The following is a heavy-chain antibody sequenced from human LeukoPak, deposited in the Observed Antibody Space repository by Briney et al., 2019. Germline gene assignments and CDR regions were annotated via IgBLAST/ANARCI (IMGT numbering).Heavy chain of an antibody. CDR3: AKESAVAGIPYFDF. CDR2: ITASDGRA. V-gene: IGHV3-23*01. D-gene: IGHD6-19*01. J-gene: IGHJ4*02. CDR1: GFAFSSYA. Sequence: PGGSLRLSCAASGFAFSSYAMSWVRQAPGKGLEWVSGITASDGRAFYIDSVKGRFTISKDNSRNTLDLQMIGLRAGDTAVYFCAKESAVAGIPYFDFWGQGALVTVSS.